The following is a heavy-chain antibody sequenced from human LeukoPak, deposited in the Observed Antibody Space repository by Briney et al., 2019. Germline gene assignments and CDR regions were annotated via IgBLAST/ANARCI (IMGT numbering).Heavy chain of an antibody. CDR2: ISWNSGSI. V-gene: IGHV3-9*01. CDR3: AKDITYSNYGSVDY. J-gene: IGHJ4*02. D-gene: IGHD4-11*01. Sequence: GGSLRLSCAASGFTFDDYAMHWVRQAPGKGLEWVSGISWNSGSIGYADSVKGRFTISRDNAKNSPYLQMNSLRAEDTALYYCAKDITYSNYGSVDYWGQGTLVTVSS. CDR1: GFTFDDYA.